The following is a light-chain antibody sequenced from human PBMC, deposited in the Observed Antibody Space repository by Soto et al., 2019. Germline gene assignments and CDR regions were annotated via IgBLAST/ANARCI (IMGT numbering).Light chain of an antibody. CDR1: SSNIGAGYD. CDR2: GNN. CDR3: QSYDSSLSGV. J-gene: IGLJ1*01. Sequence: QTVVTQPPSVSGAPGQRVTISCTGSSSNIGAGYDVHWYQQFPGTAPKLLIYGNNNRPSGVPDRFSGSKSGTSASLAITGLQAEDEADYYCQSYDSSLSGVFGSGTKLTVL. V-gene: IGLV1-40*01.